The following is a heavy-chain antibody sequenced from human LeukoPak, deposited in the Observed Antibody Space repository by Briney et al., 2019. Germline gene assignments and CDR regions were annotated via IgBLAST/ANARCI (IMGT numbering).Heavy chain of an antibody. CDR1: GFTFDDYG. J-gene: IGHJ5*02. CDR3: AKTYDNQLLWGGWFDP. D-gene: IGHD2-2*01. Sequence: GGSLRLSCAASGFTFDDYGMSWVRQAPGKGLEWVSGINWNGGSTGYADSVKGRFTISRDNAKNSLYLQMNSLRAEDTALYYCAKTYDNQLLWGGWFDPWGQGTLVTVSS. CDR2: INWNGGST. V-gene: IGHV3-20*04.